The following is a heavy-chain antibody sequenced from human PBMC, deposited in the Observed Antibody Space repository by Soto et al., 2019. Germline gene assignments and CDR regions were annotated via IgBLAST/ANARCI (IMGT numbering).Heavy chain of an antibody. CDR1: GFSLSNARMG. V-gene: IGHV2-26*01. Sequence: SGPTLVNPTETLTLTCTVSGFSLSNARMGVSWIRQPPGKALEWLAHIFSNDEKSYSTSLKSRLTISKDTSKSQVVLTMTNMDPVDTATYYCARIGRITIFGVVKWRTYGMDVWGQGTTVTVSS. CDR3: ARIGRITIFGVVKWRTYGMDV. D-gene: IGHD3-3*01. J-gene: IGHJ6*02. CDR2: IFSNDEK.